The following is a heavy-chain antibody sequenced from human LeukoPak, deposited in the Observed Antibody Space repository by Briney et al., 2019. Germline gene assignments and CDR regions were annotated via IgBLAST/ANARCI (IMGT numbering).Heavy chain of an antibody. CDR1: GFTFSSYS. Sequence: PGGSLRLSCAASGFTFSSYSMNWVRQAPGKGLEWVSSISSSSSYIYYADSVKGRFTISRDNAKNSLYLQMNSLRAEDTAVYYCARDLTYDFWSGYYRDYYYGMDVWGQGTMVTVCS. CDR2: ISSSSSYI. J-gene: IGHJ6*02. CDR3: ARDLTYDFWSGYYRDYYYGMDV. V-gene: IGHV3-21*01. D-gene: IGHD3-3*01.